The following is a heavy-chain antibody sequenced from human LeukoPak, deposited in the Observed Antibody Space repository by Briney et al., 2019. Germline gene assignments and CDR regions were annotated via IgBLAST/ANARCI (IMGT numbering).Heavy chain of an antibody. V-gene: IGHV4-61*02. D-gene: IGHD6-19*01. Sequence: SETLSLTCTVSGGSISSGSYYWSWIRQPAGKGLEWIGRIYTSGSTNYNPSLKSRVTISVDTSKNQFSLKLSSVTAADTAVYYCASTGSLYSSGWRVLDYWGQGTLATVSS. CDR2: IYTSGST. J-gene: IGHJ4*02. CDR1: GGSISSGSYY. CDR3: ASTGSLYSSGWRVLDY.